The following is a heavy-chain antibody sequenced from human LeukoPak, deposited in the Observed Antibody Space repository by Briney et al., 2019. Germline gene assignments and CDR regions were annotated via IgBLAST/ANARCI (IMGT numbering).Heavy chain of an antibody. J-gene: IGHJ4*02. D-gene: IGHD2-2*01. Sequence: SETPSLTCTVSGGSISSYYWSWIRQPPGKGLEWIGYIYYSGSTKYNPSLKSRVTISVDTSKNQFSLKLTSVTAADTAVYYCARLGIGVVPSAMLGDYYFDYWGQGTLVTVSS. CDR3: ARLGIGVVPSAMLGDYYFDY. V-gene: IGHV4-59*08. CDR2: IYYSGST. CDR1: GGSISSYY.